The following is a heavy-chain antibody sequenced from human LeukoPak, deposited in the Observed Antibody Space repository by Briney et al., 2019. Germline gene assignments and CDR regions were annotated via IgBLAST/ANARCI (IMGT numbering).Heavy chain of an antibody. CDR1: GFTFSSYS. V-gene: IGHV3-21*01. D-gene: IGHD2-2*01. CDR2: ISSSSSYI. CDR3: ASSRQIVVVPAAAPPPEQN. Sequence: GGSLRLSCAASGFTFSSYSMNWVRQAPGKGLGWVSSISSSSSYIYYADSVKGRFTISRDNAKNSLYLQMNSLRAEDTAVYYCASSRQIVVVPAAAPPPEQNWGQGTLVTVSS. J-gene: IGHJ4*02.